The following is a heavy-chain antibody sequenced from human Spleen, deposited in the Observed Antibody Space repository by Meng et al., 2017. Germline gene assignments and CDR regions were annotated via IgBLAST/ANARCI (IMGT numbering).Heavy chain of an antibody. CDR3: ARYTPKDYGDYRGYYFDY. CDR1: GGSFSGYY. J-gene: IGHJ4*02. Sequence: GSLRLSCAVYGGSFSGYYWSWIRQPPGKGLEWIGEINHNGNTKYNPSLKSRVTISVDTSKNQFSLKLSSVTAADTAVYYCARYTPKDYGDYRGYYFDYWGQGTLVTVSS. D-gene: IGHD4-17*01. CDR2: INHNGNT. V-gene: IGHV4-34*01.